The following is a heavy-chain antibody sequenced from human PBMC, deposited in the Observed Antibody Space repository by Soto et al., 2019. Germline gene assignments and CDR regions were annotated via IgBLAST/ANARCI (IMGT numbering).Heavy chain of an antibody. D-gene: IGHD6-19*01. V-gene: IGHV4-39*01. CDR3: ARHEDSSGWYADY. CDR1: GGSISSSSYY. Sequence: QLQLQESGPGLVKPSETLSLTCTVSGGSISSSSYYWGWIRQPPGKGLEWIGSIYYSGSTHYNPSLKSRVTISVATSKNQFSRKLSSVTAADTAVYYCARHEDSSGWYADYWGQGTLVTVSS. J-gene: IGHJ4*02. CDR2: IYYSGST.